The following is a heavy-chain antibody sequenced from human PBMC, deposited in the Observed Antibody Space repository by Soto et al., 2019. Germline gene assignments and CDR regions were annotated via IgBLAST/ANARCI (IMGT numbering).Heavy chain of an antibody. CDR3: ARVKDYYDSSGYHNWFDP. D-gene: IGHD3-22*01. CDR1: GGSISSGGYS. CDR2: IYHSGST. V-gene: IGHV4-30-2*01. Sequence: SETLSLTCAVSGGSISSGGYSWSWIRQPPGKGLEWIGYIYHSGSTYYNPSLKSRVTISVDRSKNQFSLKLSSVTAADTAVYYCARVKDYYDSSGYHNWFDPWGQGTLVTVSS. J-gene: IGHJ5*02.